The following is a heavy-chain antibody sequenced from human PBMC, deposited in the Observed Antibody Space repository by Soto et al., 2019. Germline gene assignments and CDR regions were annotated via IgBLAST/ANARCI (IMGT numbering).Heavy chain of an antibody. V-gene: IGHV3-23*01. Sequence: AGGSLRLSCAASGFTFSSYAMSWVRQAPGKGLEWVSAISGSGGSTYYADSVKGRFTISRDNSKNTLYLQMNSLRAEDTAVYYCAKDHGGSYLRGYFDYWGQGTLVTVSS. CDR1: GFTFSSYA. CDR2: ISGSGGST. CDR3: AKDHGGSYLRGYFDY. D-gene: IGHD1-26*01. J-gene: IGHJ4*02.